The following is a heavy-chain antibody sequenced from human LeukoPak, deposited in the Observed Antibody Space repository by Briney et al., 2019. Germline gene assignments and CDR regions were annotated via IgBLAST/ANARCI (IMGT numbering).Heavy chain of an antibody. J-gene: IGHJ4*02. CDR2: ISTNNGNT. Sequence: GASVRVSCKASGYTFTTYDIGWVRQAPGHGLEWLGWISTNNGNTNYIQKLRGRVTMTTDTSMSTAHLGVRSLTSDDTAVYYCARGKKYLAFDYWGLGTLITVSS. D-gene: IGHD5-12*01. CDR3: ARGKKYLAFDY. CDR1: GYTFTTYD. V-gene: IGHV1-18*01.